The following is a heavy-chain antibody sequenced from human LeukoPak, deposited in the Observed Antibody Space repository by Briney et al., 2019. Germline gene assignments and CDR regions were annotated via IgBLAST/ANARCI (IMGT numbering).Heavy chain of an antibody. V-gene: IGHV3-7*01. CDR2: INQDGIER. Sequence: GGSLRLSCAASGFTLRSHWMNWVRQAPGKGLEWVANINQDGIERTYVDSVKGRFTISRDNAKNSLYLQMNSLRAEDTAVYYCARDPLYYDILTGYYEDYWGQGTLVTVSS. D-gene: IGHD3-9*01. J-gene: IGHJ4*02. CDR1: GFTLRSHW. CDR3: ARDPLYYDILTGYYEDY.